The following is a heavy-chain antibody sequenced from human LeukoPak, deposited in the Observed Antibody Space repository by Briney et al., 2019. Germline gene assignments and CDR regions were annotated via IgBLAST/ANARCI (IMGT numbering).Heavy chain of an antibody. Sequence: PGGSLRLSCAASGVTFSSDSMNWGRQAPGKGGGWGSYISSSRRTIYYADSVKGGFTISRDKAKNSLYLQMNRLRAEDTAVYYCARDYGAYFDYWGQGTLVTASS. V-gene: IGHV3-48*01. CDR1: GVTFSSDS. D-gene: IGHD4-17*01. J-gene: IGHJ4*02. CDR3: ARDYGAYFDY. CDR2: ISSSRRTI.